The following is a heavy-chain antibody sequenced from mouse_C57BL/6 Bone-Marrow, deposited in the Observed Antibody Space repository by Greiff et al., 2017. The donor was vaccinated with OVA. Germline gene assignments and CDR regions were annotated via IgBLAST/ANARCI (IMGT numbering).Heavy chain of an antibody. CDR1: GFTFSDYG. D-gene: IGHD1-1*01. V-gene: IGHV5-15*01. Sequence: EVQVVESGGGLVQPGGSLKLSCAASGFTFSDYGMAWVRQAPRKGPEWVAFISNLAYSIYYADTVTGRFTISRENAKNTLYLEMSSLRSEDTAMYYCARLTTVVARYFDVWGTGTTVTVSS. CDR3: ARLTTVVARYFDV. J-gene: IGHJ1*03. CDR2: ISNLAYSI.